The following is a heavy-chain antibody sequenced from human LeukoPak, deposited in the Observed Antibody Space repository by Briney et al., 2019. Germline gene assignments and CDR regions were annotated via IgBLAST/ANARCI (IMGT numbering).Heavy chain of an antibody. J-gene: IGHJ5*02. CDR2: INHSGST. D-gene: IGHD5-24*01. Sequence: SGTLSLTCAVYGGSFSGYYWSWIRQPPGKGLEWIGEINHSGSTNYNPSLKSRVTISVDTSKNQFSLKLSSVTAADTAVYYCARHHDGYKPQYNWFDPWGQGTLVTVSS. CDR1: GGSFSGYY. CDR3: ARHHDGYKPQYNWFDP. V-gene: IGHV4-34*01.